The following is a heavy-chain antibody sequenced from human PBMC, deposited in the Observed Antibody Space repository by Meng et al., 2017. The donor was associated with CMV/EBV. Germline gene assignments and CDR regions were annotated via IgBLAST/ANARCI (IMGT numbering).Heavy chain of an antibody. CDR1: GFSFSSYS. CDR2: ISSSSSTI. J-gene: IGHJ4*02. V-gene: IGHV3-48*04. D-gene: IGHD6-13*01. CDR3: ARAWIAAAGTLDY. Sequence: GESLKISCAASGFSFSSYSMNWVRQAPGKGLEWVSYISSSSSTIYYADSVKGRFTISRDNAKNSLYLRMNSLRAEDTAVYYCARAWIAAAGTLDYWGQGTLVTVSS.